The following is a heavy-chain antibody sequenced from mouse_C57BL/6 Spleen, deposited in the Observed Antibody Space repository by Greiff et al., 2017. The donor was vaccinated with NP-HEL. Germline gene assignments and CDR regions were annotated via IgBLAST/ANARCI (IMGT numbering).Heavy chain of an antibody. CDR3: ARGLLRWAWFAY. J-gene: IGHJ3*01. V-gene: IGHV5-4*03. CDR1: GFTFSSYA. Sequence: EVKVEESGGGLVKPGGSLKLSCAASGFTFSSYAMSWVRQTPEKRLEWVATISDGGSYTYYPDNVKGRFTISRDNAKNNLYLQMSHLKSEDTAMYYCARGLLRWAWFAYWGQGTLVTVSA. D-gene: IGHD1-1*01. CDR2: ISDGGSYT.